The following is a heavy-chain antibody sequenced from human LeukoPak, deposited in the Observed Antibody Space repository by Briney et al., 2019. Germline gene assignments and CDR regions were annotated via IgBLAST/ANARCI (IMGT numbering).Heavy chain of an antibody. CDR3: ARDLGATTDPFDY. CDR2: ISSSSSTI. V-gene: IGHV3-48*01. CDR1: GFTFSSYS. J-gene: IGHJ4*02. Sequence: GGSLRLSCAASGFTFSSYSMNWVRQAPGKGLEWVSYISSSSSTIYYADSVKGRFTISRDNSKNTLYLQMNSLRAEDTAVYYCARDLGATTDPFDYWGQGTLVTVSS. D-gene: IGHD1-26*01.